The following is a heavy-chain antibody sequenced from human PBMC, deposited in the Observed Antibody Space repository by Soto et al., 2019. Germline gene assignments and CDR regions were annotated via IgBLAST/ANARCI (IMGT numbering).Heavy chain of an antibody. CDR2: MNPNSGNT. D-gene: IGHD5-18*01. V-gene: IGHV1-8*01. Sequence: ASVKVSCKASGYTFTSYDINWVRQATGQGLEWLGWMNPNSGNTGYAQKFQGRVTMTRNTSISTAYMELSSLRSEDTAVYYCARGVNSYGYAFDYWGQGTLVTVSS. CDR3: ARGVNSYGYAFDY. J-gene: IGHJ4*02. CDR1: GYTFTSYD.